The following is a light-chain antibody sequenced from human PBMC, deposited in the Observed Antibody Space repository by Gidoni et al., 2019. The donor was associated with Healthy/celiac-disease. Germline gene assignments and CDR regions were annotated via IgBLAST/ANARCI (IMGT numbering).Light chain of an antibody. V-gene: IGKV3D-20*01. Sequence: EIVLTQSPGTLSLSPGERATLSCGASQSVSGSYLAWYQQKPGLAPRLLMYDASIRAPGTPDRFSGSGSGTDFTLTISRLEPEDCAVYYCQQYGRSPRTFGQGTKVEIK. J-gene: IGKJ1*01. CDR3: QQYGRSPRT. CDR2: DAS. CDR1: QSVSGSY.